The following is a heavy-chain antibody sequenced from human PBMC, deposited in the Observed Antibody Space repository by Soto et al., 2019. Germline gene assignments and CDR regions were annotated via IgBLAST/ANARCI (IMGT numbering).Heavy chain of an antibody. CDR3: AHKGYGDYPLDY. Sequence: QITLKESGPALVKPTQTLTLTCTFSGFSLSTSGVGVGWIRQPPGKALEWLAVIYWCDSKHYSPSLESRLTITKDTSKNQVVLTMTNMDPVDTATYFCAHKGYGDYPLDYWGQGTLVTVSS. V-gene: IGHV2-5*01. CDR1: GFSLSTSGVG. D-gene: IGHD4-17*01. CDR2: IYWCDSK. J-gene: IGHJ4*02.